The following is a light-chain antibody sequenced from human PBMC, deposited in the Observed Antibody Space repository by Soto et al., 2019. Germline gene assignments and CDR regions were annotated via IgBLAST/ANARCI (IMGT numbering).Light chain of an antibody. CDR2: GAS. J-gene: IGKJ1*01. Sequence: VIRQSPATLSVSPGERATLSCRASQSVSSNLAWYQQKPGQAPRLLIYGASTRATGIPARFSGSGSGTEFTLTISSLQSEDFAVYYCQQYTNWPRTFAQGTKVDNK. CDR1: QSVSSN. CDR3: QQYTNWPRT. V-gene: IGKV3-15*01.